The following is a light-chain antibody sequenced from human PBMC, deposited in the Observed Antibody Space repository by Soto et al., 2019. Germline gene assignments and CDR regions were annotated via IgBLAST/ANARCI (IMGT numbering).Light chain of an antibody. CDR1: HSVGSN. CDR2: GAS. J-gene: IGKJ4*01. Sequence: EIAMTQSPATLSVSTRERATLSCTASHSVGSNLAWYQQNPGQAPRLLIYGASARATGVPARFSGSGSATQFTLTISNPQSEDFGFYYCQQYKQWPVACGGGTKGAIK. CDR3: QQYKQWPVA. V-gene: IGKV3-15*01.